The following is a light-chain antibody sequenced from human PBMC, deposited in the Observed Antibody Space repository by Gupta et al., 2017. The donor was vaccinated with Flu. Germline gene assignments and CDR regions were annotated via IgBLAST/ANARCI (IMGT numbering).Light chain of an antibody. CDR3: VLYMGSGIWV. CDR2: TTS. CDR1: SGAVTSNSY. Sequence: VTLTCGLTSGAVTSNSYASWFQQTPGQAPRLLIYTTSTRSSGVPDRFSGSILGNKAVLTITGARADDESDYYCVLYMGSGIWVFGGGTKLTVL. V-gene: IGLV8-61*01. J-gene: IGLJ2*01.